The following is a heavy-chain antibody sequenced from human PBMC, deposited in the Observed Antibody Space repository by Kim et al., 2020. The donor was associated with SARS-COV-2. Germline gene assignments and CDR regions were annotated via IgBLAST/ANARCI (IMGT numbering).Heavy chain of an antibody. Sequence: YNPSLKSRVTISVDTSKNQFSLKLSSVTAADTAVYYCASIAAAGSPPFDYWGQGTLVTVSS. V-gene: IGHV4-34*01. CDR3: ASIAAAGSPPFDY. J-gene: IGHJ4*02. D-gene: IGHD6-13*01.